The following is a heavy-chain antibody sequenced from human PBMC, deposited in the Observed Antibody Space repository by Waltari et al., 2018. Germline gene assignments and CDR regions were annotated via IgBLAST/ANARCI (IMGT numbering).Heavy chain of an antibody. D-gene: IGHD3-22*01. CDR1: GGTFSSYA. Sequence: QVQLVQSGAEVKKPGSSVKVSCKASGGTFSSYAISWVRQAPGQGLEWMGGIIPILGIANDAQKFQGRVTITADESTSTAYMELSSLRSEDTAVYYCARVWGSDYYDSSGYRPRRDAFDIWGQGTMVTVSS. CDR3: ARVWGSDYYDSSGYRPRRDAFDI. V-gene: IGHV1-69*04. CDR2: IIPILGIA. J-gene: IGHJ3*02.